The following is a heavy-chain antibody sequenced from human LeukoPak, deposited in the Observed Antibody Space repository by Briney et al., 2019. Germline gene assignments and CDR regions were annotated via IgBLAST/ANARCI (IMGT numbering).Heavy chain of an antibody. CDR1: GYTFTSYY. CDR3: ARAPTIRSGSNYYYYYGMDV. Sequence: ASVKVSCKSSGYTFTSYYMHWVRQAPGQGLEWMGIINPSGGSTSYAQKFQGRVTMTRDTSTSTVYMELSSLRSEDTAVYYCARAPTIRSGSNYYYYYGMDVWGQGTTVTVSS. V-gene: IGHV1-46*01. J-gene: IGHJ6*02. D-gene: IGHD1-26*01. CDR2: INPSGGST.